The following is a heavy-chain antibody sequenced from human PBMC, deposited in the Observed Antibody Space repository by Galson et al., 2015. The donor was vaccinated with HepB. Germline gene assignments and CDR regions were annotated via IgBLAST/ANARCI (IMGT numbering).Heavy chain of an antibody. Sequence: SVKVSCKASGYTFIDYQMHWVRQAPGQGREWMGWINPNSGDTNSAQKFQGRVTMTRDTSISTAYMELSRLRSDDTAVYYCAGSELGYCSSTSCYTPEPYYYGMDVWGQGTTVTVSS. CDR2: INPNSGDT. V-gene: IGHV1-2*02. J-gene: IGHJ6*02. D-gene: IGHD2-2*02. CDR3: AGSELGYCSSTSCYTPEPYYYGMDV. CDR1: GYTFIDYQ.